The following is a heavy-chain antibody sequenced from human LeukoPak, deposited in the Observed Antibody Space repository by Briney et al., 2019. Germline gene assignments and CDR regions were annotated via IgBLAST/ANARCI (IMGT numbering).Heavy chain of an antibody. Sequence: ASVKVSCKASGYTFTSYDINWVRQATGQGLEWMGWMNPNSGNTGYAQKFQGRVTMTRNTSISTAYMELSSLRSEDTAVYYCAXGDXXVRGVIEVIGNWFGPWGQGTLVTVSS. CDR3: AXGDXXVRGVIEVIGNWFGP. D-gene: IGHD3-10*02. V-gene: IGHV1-8*01. CDR1: GYTFTSYD. CDR2: MNPNSGNT. J-gene: IGHJ5*02.